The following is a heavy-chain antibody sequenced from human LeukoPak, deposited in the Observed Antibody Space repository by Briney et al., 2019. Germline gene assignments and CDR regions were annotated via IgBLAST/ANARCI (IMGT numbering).Heavy chain of an antibody. CDR2: IYTSGST. V-gene: IGHV4-4*07. CDR1: GGSISSYY. Sequence: SETLSLTCTVSGGSISSYYWSWIRQPPGKGLEWIGRIYTSGSTNYNPSLKSRVTISVDTSKNQFSLKLSSVTAADTAVYYCARVKIAAAAGGAFDIWGQGTMVTVSS. D-gene: IGHD6-13*01. J-gene: IGHJ3*02. CDR3: ARVKIAAAAGGAFDI.